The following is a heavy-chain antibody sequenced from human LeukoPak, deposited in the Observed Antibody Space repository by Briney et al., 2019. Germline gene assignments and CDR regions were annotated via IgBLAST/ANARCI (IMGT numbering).Heavy chain of an antibody. J-gene: IGHJ6*03. D-gene: IGHD3-3*01. CDR1: GFTFSSYG. CDR2: ISGSGGST. CDR3: ARGMFGGTNYYYYYMDV. V-gene: IGHV3-23*01. Sequence: PGGSLRLSCAASGFTFSSYGMSWVRQAPGKGLEWVSAISGSGGSTYYADSVKGRFTISRDNSKNTLYLQMNSLRAEDTAVYYCARGMFGGTNYYYYYMDVWGKGTTVTISS.